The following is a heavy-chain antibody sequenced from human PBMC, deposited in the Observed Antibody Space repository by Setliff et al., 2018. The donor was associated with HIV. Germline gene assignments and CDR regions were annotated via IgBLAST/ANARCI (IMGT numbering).Heavy chain of an antibody. J-gene: IGHJ6*03. D-gene: IGHD3-16*01. CDR3: GSIMVGGAMSYSYYYMDV. CDR2: INHHKHT. V-gene: IGHV4-34*01. Sequence: SETLSLTCVVYGGSFGGYYWSWIRQPPGKGLEWIGEINHHKHTNYNPSLKSRVTMSVDTSRNQFSLKLNSVTAADTAVYYCGSIMVGGAMSYSYYYMDVWGKGTTVTVSS. CDR1: GGSFGGYY.